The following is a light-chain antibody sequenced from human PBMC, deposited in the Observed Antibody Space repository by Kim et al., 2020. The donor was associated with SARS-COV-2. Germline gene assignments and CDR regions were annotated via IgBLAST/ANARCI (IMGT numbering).Light chain of an antibody. CDR2: KDR. CDR1: ALPKQY. Sequence: SPGQTARITCSGDALPKQYAYWYQQKPGQAPVLVIYKDRERPSGIPERFAGSSSGTTVTLTISGVQAEDEADYYCQSADSSGTYVVFGGGTKVTVL. J-gene: IGLJ2*01. V-gene: IGLV3-25*03. CDR3: QSADSSGTYVV.